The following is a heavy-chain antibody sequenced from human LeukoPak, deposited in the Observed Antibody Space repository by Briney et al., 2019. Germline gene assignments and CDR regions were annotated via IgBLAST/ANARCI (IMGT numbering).Heavy chain of an antibody. Sequence: PGGSLRLSCAAPGFTFSSYSMNWVRQAPGKGLEGVSAISSSSSYIYYADSVKGRFTISRDNAKNSLYLQMNSLRAEDTAVYYCAREARKYYYGSGTRAEPYYWGQGTLVTVSS. D-gene: IGHD3-10*01. CDR3: AREARKYYYGSGTRAEPYY. CDR2: ISSSSSYI. V-gene: IGHV3-21*01. CDR1: GFTFSSYS. J-gene: IGHJ4*02.